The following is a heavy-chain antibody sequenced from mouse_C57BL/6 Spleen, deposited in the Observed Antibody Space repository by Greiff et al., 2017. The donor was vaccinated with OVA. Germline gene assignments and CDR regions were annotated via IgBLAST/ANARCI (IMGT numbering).Heavy chain of an antibody. D-gene: IGHD4-1*01. CDR1: GFTFSSYT. V-gene: IGHV5-9*01. J-gene: IGHJ1*03. Sequence: EVMLVESGGGLVKPGGSLKLSCAASGFTFSSYTMSWVRQTPEKRLEWVATISGGGGNTYYPDSVKGRFTISRDNAKNTLYLQKSSLRSEDTALYYCARQELGRENWYFDVWGTGTTVTVAS. CDR3: ARQELGRENWYFDV. CDR2: ISGGGGNT.